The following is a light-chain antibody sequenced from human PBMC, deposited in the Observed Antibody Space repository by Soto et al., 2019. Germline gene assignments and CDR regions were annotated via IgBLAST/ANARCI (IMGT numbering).Light chain of an antibody. J-gene: IGLJ1*01. CDR3: CSYRTISSYV. CDR1: SSDVGGYDY. V-gene: IGLV2-14*01. Sequence: QSALTQPASVSGSPGQSITISCTGTSSDVGGYDYVSWYQQHPGKAPKLMIYDVSSRPSGVSNRFSGSKSGNTASLTISGLQAEDEADYTCCSYRTISSYVFGTGTKLTVL. CDR2: DVS.